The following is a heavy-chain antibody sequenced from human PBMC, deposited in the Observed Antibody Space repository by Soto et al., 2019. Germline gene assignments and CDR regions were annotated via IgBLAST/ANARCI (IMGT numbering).Heavy chain of an antibody. CDR2: ISWDGGST. Sequence: PGGSLRLSCAASGFTFDDYTMHWVRQAPGKGLEWVSLISWDGGSTYYADSVKGRFTISRDNSKNSLYLQMNSLRAEDTAVYYCAKEGLGFVGDTSLPGYWGQGTLVTVSS. CDR1: GFTFDDYT. J-gene: IGHJ4*02. D-gene: IGHD1-26*01. CDR3: AKEGLGFVGDTSLPGY. V-gene: IGHV3-43*01.